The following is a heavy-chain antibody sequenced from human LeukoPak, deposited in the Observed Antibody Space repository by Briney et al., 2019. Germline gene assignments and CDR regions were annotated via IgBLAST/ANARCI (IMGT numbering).Heavy chain of an antibody. V-gene: IGHV3-48*03. CDR3: TTLGYHLDS. CDR1: GFAFSAYE. Sequence: PGGSLRLSCAATGFAFSAYEMNWVRQAPGKGLEWVAYSSGSDSTTYYADSVKGRFVISRDNARSSLYLHMNSLRADDTALYYCTTLGYHLDSWGRGTLVTVSS. D-gene: IGHD3-22*01. J-gene: IGHJ4*02. CDR2: SSGSDSTT.